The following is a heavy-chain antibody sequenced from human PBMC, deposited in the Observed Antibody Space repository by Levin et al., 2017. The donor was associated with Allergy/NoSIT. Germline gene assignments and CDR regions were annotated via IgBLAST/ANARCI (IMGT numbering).Heavy chain of an antibody. CDR2: IYDTGNT. CDR3: ARFVWGSYRGFGY. D-gene: IGHD3-16*02. V-gene: IGHV4-59*01. CDR1: GGSISSDN. Sequence: SQTLSLTCTVSGGSISSDNWSWIRQPPGKGLEWIGYIYDTGNTNYNPSLKSRVTLSVDTSKNQFSLKLSSVTPADTAVYYCARFVWGSYRGFGYWGQGTLVTVSS. J-gene: IGHJ4*02.